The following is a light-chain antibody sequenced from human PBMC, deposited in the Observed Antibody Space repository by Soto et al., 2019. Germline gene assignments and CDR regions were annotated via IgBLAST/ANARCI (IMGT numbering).Light chain of an antibody. V-gene: IGKV1-33*01. CDR2: AAS. J-gene: IGKJ5*01. CDR3: QQYENLPT. Sequence: DIQMTQSPSSLSAYVGDRVPITCRASQNIHTYLNWYQQKPGKAPNILIFAASSLQSGVPSRFSGSGSGTDSTFTISRLQPEDIATYYCQQYENLPTFGQGTRLEIK. CDR1: QNIHTY.